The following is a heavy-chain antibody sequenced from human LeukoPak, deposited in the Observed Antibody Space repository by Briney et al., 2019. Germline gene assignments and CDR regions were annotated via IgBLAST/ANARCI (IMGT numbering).Heavy chain of an antibody. CDR3: VRGYYYDSSGYWVRAFDI. V-gene: IGHV4-30-2*01. CDR2: MYHSGTT. CDR1: GGSISSGGYS. Sequence: SETLSLTCAVSGGSISSGGYSWSWIRQPPGRGLEWIGYMYHSGTTHYNPSLKSRVTISVDRSKNQFSLKLSSVTAADTAVYYCVRGYYYDSSGYWVRAFDIWGQGTMVTVSS. D-gene: IGHD3-22*01. J-gene: IGHJ3*02.